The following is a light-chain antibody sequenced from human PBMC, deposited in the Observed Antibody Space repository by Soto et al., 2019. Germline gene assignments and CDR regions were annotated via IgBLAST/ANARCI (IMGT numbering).Light chain of an antibody. CDR3: QQYNSSPWT. CDR1: QSISSW. Sequence: DLPMTQSPSTLSASVGDRVTITCRASQSISSWLAWYQQKPGKAPKLLIYKASSLESGVPSRFSVSGSGTEFTLTISSLQPDDFATYYCQQYNSSPWTFGQGTKVEIK. J-gene: IGKJ1*01. CDR2: KAS. V-gene: IGKV1-5*03.